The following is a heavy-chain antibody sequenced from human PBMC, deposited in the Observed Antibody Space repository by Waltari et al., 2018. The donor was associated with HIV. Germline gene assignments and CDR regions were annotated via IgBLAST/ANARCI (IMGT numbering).Heavy chain of an antibody. CDR3: GRYENNRPHSYGMDV. D-gene: IGHD1-1*01. CDR1: GYNFSRHY. Sequence: EVQLVQSGAAVKKPGESLRISCTGSGYNFSRHYIGWVRQMPGKGLELMGLIYPSDSEATYSPYFEGQVTISADKSISTAYLQWSSLQASDAAMYYCGRYENNRPHSYGMDVWGQGTTVTVSS. CDR2: IYPSDSEA. V-gene: IGHV5-51*03. J-gene: IGHJ6*02.